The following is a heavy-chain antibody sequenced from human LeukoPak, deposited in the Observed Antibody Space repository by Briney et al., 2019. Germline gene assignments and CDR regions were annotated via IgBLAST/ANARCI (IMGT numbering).Heavy chain of an antibody. CDR2: IKQDGYEK. CDR1: GFTFSGYW. Sequence: GGSLRLSCAASGFTFSGYWMSWVRQTPEKGLEWVANIKQDGYEKYYVDSVKGRFTISRDNAKNSLYLQTNSLGADDTAIYYCARDKIVGPTTLDYWGQGTLVTVSS. J-gene: IGHJ4*02. CDR3: ARDKIVGPTTLDY. D-gene: IGHD1-26*01. V-gene: IGHV3-7*01.